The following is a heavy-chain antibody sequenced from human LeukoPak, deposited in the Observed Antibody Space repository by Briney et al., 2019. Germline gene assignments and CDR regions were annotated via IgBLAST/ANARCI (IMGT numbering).Heavy chain of an antibody. V-gene: IGHV3-53*01. Sequence: PGGSLRLSCAASGFTVTTKSMAWVRQAPGRGLEWVSVFYSPGSTYYADSVHGRFTISRDNSLNTLFLQMNSLRVEDTAVYYCASARGSCIGSTCYEYFHHWGQGTPLTVSS. CDR1: GFTVTTKS. CDR2: FYSPGST. D-gene: IGHD2-2*01. CDR3: ASARGSCIGSTCYEYFHH. J-gene: IGHJ1*01.